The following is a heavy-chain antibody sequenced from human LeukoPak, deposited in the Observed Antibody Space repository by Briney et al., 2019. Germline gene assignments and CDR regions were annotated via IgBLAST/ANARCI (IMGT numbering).Heavy chain of an antibody. CDR2: IYYSGST. D-gene: IGHD1-26*01. Sequence: SETLSLTCTVSGGSISSYYWSWIRQPPGKGLEWIGYIYYSGSTNYNPSLKSRVTISIDTSKNQFSLKLGSVTAADTAVYYCARGRGGNFDSWGQGTLVTVSS. CDR3: ARGRGGNFDS. J-gene: IGHJ4*02. CDR1: GGSISSYY. V-gene: IGHV4-59*01.